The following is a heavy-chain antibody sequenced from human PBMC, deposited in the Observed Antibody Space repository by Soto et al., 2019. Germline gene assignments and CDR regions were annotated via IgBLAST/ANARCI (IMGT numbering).Heavy chain of an antibody. CDR3: ARDRREYYDILTGYYRWFDP. J-gene: IGHJ5*02. D-gene: IGHD3-9*01. Sequence: SETLSLTCTVSGGSISSGGYYWSWIRQHPGKGLEWIGYIYYSGSTYYNPSLKSRVTISVDTSKNQFSLKLSSVTAADTAVYYCARDRREYYDILTGYYRWFDPWGQGTLVTVSS. V-gene: IGHV4-31*03. CDR2: IYYSGST. CDR1: GGSISSGGYY.